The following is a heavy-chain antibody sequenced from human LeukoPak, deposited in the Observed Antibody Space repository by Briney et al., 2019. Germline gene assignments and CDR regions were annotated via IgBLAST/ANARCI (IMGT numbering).Heavy chain of an antibody. CDR2: IYYSGST. CDR1: GGSISSYY. CDR3: ARDFGPRLGYYFDY. V-gene: IGHV4-59*01. D-gene: IGHD3-16*01. Sequence: SETLSLTCTVSGGSISSYYWSWIRQPPGKGLEWIGYIYYSGSTNYNPSLKSRVTISVDTSKNQFSLKLSSVTAADTAVYYCARDFGPRLGYYFDYWGQGTLVTVSS. J-gene: IGHJ4*02.